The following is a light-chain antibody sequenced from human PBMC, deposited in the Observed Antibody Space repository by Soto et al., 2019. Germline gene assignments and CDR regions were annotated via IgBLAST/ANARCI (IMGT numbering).Light chain of an antibody. CDR3: QQYDSYSSGP. Sequence: IVLTQSPGTLSLSPGERATLSCRASQSVSSSYLAWYQQKPGQAPRLLIYGASSRATGIPGRFSGSGSGTEFTLTISNLQPDDFATYYCQQYDSYSSGPFGQGTKVDI. CDR2: GAS. CDR1: QSVSSSY. V-gene: IGKV3-20*01. J-gene: IGKJ1*01.